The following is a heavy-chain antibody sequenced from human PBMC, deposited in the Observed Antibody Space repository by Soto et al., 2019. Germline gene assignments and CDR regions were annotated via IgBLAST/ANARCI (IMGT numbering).Heavy chain of an antibody. CDR3: ARNPSTSWPPLYGMDV. CDR1: DYTFDNYG. V-gene: IGHV1-18*01. J-gene: IGHJ6*02. CDR2: ISPYKGSP. Sequence: QDHLVQSGAEVKQPGASVKVSCKASDYTFDNYGINWVRQAPGQGPEWMGWISPYKGSPKFSEKFQGRVTMTTDASTTTAYMELRSLRSDDTAVYYCARNPSTSWPPLYGMDVWGQGTTVTVSS. D-gene: IGHD2-8*01.